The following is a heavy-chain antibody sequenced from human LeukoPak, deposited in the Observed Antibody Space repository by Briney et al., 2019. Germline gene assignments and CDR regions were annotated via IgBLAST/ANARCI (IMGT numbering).Heavy chain of an antibody. J-gene: IGHJ4*02. D-gene: IGHD1-26*01. V-gene: IGHV3-7*01. CDR2: IKQDGSEK. CDR1: GFTFSNYW. CDR3: ASGSQLGY. Sequence: PGGSLRLSCAASGFTFSNYWMSWVRQAPGKGLEWVANIKQDGSEKYYVDSVKGRFTISRDNDKNSLYLQMNSLRAEDAAVYYCASGSQLGYWGQGTLVTVSS.